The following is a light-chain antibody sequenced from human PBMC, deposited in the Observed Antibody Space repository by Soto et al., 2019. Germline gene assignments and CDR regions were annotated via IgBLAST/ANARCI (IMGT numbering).Light chain of an antibody. Sequence: QSALTQPASVSGSPGQSITISCTGTSSDVGGYNYVSWYQQPPGKAPKLMIYDVSNRPSGVSNRFSGAKSGNTASLTISGLQAEDEADYSCSSYTSSRLGVFGGGTKLTVL. CDR3: SSYTSSRLGV. CDR1: SSDVGGYNY. J-gene: IGLJ3*02. V-gene: IGLV2-14*01. CDR2: DVS.